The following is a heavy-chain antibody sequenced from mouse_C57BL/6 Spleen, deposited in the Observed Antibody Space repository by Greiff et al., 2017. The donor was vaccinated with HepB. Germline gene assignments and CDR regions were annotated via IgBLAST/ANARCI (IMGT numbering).Heavy chain of an antibody. CDR3: ARGRYYGSSPLDAMDY. Sequence: QVQLQQSGAELARPGASVKLSCKASGYTFTSYGISWVKQRTGQGLEWIGVTYPRSGNTYYNEKFKGKATLTADKSASTAYMEPRCMTSEDSAVYFCARGRYYGSSPLDAMDYWGQGTSVTVSS. V-gene: IGHV1-81*01. CDR1: GYTFTSYG. CDR2: TYPRSGNT. J-gene: IGHJ4*01. D-gene: IGHD1-1*01.